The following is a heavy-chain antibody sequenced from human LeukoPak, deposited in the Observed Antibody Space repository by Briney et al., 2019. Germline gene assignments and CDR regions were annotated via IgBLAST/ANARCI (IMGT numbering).Heavy chain of an antibody. CDR3: AREERRVSSRIDF. CDR1: GFTFSTYE. J-gene: IGHJ4*02. V-gene: IGHV3-48*03. D-gene: IGHD1-26*01. Sequence: PGGSLRLSCAVSGFTFSTYEMNWVRQAPGKGLEWISCISAGGLTTFYADSVKGRFTISRDNAKNSLFLQMSGLRAEDTAVYYCAREERRVSSRIDFWGQGTLVTVSS. CDR2: ISAGGLTT.